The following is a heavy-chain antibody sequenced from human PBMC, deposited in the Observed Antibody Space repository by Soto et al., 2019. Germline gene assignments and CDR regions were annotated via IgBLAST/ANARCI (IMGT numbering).Heavy chain of an antibody. Sequence: GGSLRLSCAASGFTFDDYAMHWVRQAPGKGLEWVSGISWNSGSIGYADSVKGRFTISRDNAKNSLYLQMNSLRAEDTALYYCAKGGVVGATNHDAFDIWGQGTMVTVSS. CDR3: AKGGVVGATNHDAFDI. V-gene: IGHV3-9*01. D-gene: IGHD1-26*01. CDR2: ISWNSGSI. J-gene: IGHJ3*02. CDR1: GFTFDDYA.